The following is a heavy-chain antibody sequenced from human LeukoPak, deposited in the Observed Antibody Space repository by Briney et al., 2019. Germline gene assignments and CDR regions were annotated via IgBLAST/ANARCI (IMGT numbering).Heavy chain of an antibody. Sequence: PGGSLRLSCAASGFTFSSYSMNWVRQAPGKGLEWVSSISSSSSYIYYADSVKGRFTISRDNSKNTLYLQMNSLRAEDTAVYYCAKEARSTAMADCYYYYGMDVWGQGTTVTVSS. CDR3: AKEARSTAMADCYYYYGMDV. J-gene: IGHJ6*02. D-gene: IGHD5-18*01. CDR2: ISSSSSYI. V-gene: IGHV3-21*01. CDR1: GFTFSSYS.